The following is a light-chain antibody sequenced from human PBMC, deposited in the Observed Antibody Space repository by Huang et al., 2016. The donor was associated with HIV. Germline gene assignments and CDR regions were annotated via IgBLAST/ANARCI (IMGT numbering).Light chain of an antibody. V-gene: IGKV3-11*01. J-gene: IGKJ4*01. Sequence: IVLTQSPASLSLSPGERATLSCRASQSVSHYLAWYQHKPGQPPRLLIYGASRRATDMPARCNGTGAGTDFTLTISSLETEDSAVYYCQESDTWPRLTLGGGTKVEIK. CDR3: QESDTWPRLT. CDR2: GAS. CDR1: QSVSHY.